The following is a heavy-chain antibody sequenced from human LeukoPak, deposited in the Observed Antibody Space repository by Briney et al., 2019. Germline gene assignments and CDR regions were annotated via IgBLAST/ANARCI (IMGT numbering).Heavy chain of an antibody. CDR1: GYTFTGYY. V-gene: IGHV1-2*02. CDR2: INPNNGGT. D-gene: IGHD5-18*01. Sequence: ASVKVSCKASGYTFTGYYMHWVRQAPGQGLEWMGWINPNNGGTNYAQKFQGRVTMTRDTSVSTAYMELNRLRSDDTAVYYCARDPYSNYFDYWGQGTLVTVSS. CDR3: ARDPYSNYFDY. J-gene: IGHJ4*02.